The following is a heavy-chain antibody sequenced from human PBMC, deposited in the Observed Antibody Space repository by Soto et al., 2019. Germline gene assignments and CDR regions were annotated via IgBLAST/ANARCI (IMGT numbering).Heavy chain of an antibody. D-gene: IGHD2-2*01. Sequence: QVQLVQSGAEVKKPGASVKVSCKASGYTFTSYGISWVRQAPGQGLEWMGWISAYNGDTNYAQKLQGRVTMTTDTSTSTASRELTSLRSDDTAVYYCAGGLHYCSSTSCEGRYFDLWGRGTLVTVSS. V-gene: IGHV1-18*01. CDR3: AGGLHYCSSTSCEGRYFDL. CDR1: GYTFTSYG. J-gene: IGHJ2*01. CDR2: ISAYNGDT.